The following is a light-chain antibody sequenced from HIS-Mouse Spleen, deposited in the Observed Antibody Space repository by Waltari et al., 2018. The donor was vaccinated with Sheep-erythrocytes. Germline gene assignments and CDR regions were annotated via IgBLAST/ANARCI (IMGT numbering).Light chain of an antibody. CDR1: SSYFGSYNL. V-gene: IGLV2-23*01. J-gene: IGLJ3*02. CDR2: EGS. CDR3: CSYAGSSTPWV. Sequence: QSALTQPASVSGSPGQSITISCTGTSSYFGSYNLASLYQQHPGKAPKLMIYEGSKRPSGVSNRFSGSKSGNTASLTISGLQAEDEADYYCCSYAGSSTPWVFGGGTKLTVL.